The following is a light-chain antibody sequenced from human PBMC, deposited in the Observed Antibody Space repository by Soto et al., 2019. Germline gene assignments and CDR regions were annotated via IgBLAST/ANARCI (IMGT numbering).Light chain of an antibody. CDR1: SSGVGGYNF. Sequence: QSALTQPRSVSGSPGQSVTISCTGISSGVGGYNFVSWYQQHPGKAPKLILYDVRKWPSGVPDRFSGSKSGNTASLTISGLQAEDEADYYCSSYADRYTVLFGEGTKVTVL. CDR3: SSYADRYTVL. CDR2: DVR. V-gene: IGLV2-11*01. J-gene: IGLJ2*01.